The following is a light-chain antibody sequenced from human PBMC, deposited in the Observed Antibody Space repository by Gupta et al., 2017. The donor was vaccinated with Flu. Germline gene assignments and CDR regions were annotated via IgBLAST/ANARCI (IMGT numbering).Light chain of an antibody. V-gene: IGLV7-43*01. CDR2: STN. Sequence: QTVVTQEPSLTVSPGETVTLTCTSNTGTVTTGFYPNWFQVKPGQAPRPLIYSTNKRHSWTPARFSGSLSGGAAALTLSSAQPEDEADYYCLHFYGGAQFFGGGTKLTVL. CDR3: LHFYGGAQF. CDR1: TGTVTTGFY. J-gene: IGLJ2*01.